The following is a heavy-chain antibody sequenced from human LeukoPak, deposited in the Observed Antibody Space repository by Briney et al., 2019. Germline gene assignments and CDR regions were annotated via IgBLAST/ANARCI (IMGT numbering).Heavy chain of an antibody. Sequence: GSLSLSCAASGFTFSNYAMTWVRQAPGKGLEWVSSISSSSSYIYYADSVKGRFTISRDNAKNSLYLQMNSLRAEDTAVYYCARVYSPLGSGSSLDYWGQGTLVTVSS. CDR2: ISSSSSYI. V-gene: IGHV3-21*01. CDR1: GFTFSNYA. J-gene: IGHJ4*02. D-gene: IGHD3-10*01. CDR3: ARVYSPLGSGSSLDY.